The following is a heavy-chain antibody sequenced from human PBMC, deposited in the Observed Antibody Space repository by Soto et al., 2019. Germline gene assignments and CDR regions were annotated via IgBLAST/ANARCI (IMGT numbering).Heavy chain of an antibody. D-gene: IGHD3-3*01. CDR3: ARRYDFWSGYSVYSYYGMDV. J-gene: IGHJ6*02. V-gene: IGHV4-34*01. CDR2: INHSGST. Sequence: SETLSLTCAVYGGSFSGYYWSWIRQPPGKGLEWIGEINHSGSTNYNPSLKSRVTISVDTSKNQFSLKLSFVTAADTAVYYCARRYDFWSGYSVYSYYGMDVWGQGTTVTVSS. CDR1: GGSFSGYY.